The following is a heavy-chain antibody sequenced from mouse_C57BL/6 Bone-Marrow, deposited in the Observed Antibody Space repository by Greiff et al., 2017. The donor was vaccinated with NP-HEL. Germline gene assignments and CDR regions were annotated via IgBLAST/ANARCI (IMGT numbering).Heavy chain of an antibody. J-gene: IGHJ1*03. Sequence: VAYISNGGGSTYYPDTVKGRFTISRDNAKNTLYLQMSRLKSEDTAMYYGARDYYGSSYWYFDVWGTGTTVTVSS. V-gene: IGHV5-12*01. CDR2: ISNGGGST. D-gene: IGHD1-1*01. CDR3: ARDYYGSSYWYFDV.